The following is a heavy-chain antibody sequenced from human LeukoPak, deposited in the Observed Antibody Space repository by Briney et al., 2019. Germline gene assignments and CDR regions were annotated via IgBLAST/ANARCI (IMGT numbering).Heavy chain of an antibody. CDR2: IYYGGNT. D-gene: IGHD5-12*01. CDR1: GDSFSSSNYY. V-gene: IGHV4-61*01. CDR3: ARDRRGSSGYDPFDY. Sequence: SETLSLTCAVSGDSFSSSNYYWSWIWQPPGKGLEWIGYIYYGGNTNYNPHLQSRVTISVDTSKSQFSLKLSSVTAEDTAVYYCARDRRGSSGYDPFDYWGQGTLVTVSS. J-gene: IGHJ4*02.